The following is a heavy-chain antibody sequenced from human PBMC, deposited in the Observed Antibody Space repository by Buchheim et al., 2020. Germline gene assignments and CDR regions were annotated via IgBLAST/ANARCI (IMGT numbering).Heavy chain of an antibody. J-gene: IGHJ5*02. V-gene: IGHV4-61*02. CDR1: GGSISSGSYY. Sequence: QVQLQESGPGLVKPSQTLSLTCTVSGGSISSGSYYWSWIRQPAGKGLEWIGRIYTSGSTNYNPSLKSRVTISVDTYKNQFSLKLSSVTAADTAVYYCARASGGATLGNWFDPWGQGTL. CDR3: ARASGGATLGNWFDP. D-gene: IGHD1-26*01. CDR2: IYTSGST.